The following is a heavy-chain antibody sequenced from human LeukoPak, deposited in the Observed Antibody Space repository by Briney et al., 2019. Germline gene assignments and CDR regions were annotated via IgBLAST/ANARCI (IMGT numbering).Heavy chain of an antibody. CDR2: IYSGGST. CDR3: ARDQPGGARGYYYYGMDV. V-gene: IGHV3-66*01. D-gene: IGHD6-6*01. CDR1: GFTVSSNY. J-gene: IGHJ6*02. Sequence: PGGSLRLSCAASGFTVSSNYMSWVRQAPGKGLEWVSVIYSGGSTYYADSVKGRFTISRDNSKNTLYLQMNSLRAEDTAVYYCARDQPGGARGYYYYGMDVWGQGTTVTVSS.